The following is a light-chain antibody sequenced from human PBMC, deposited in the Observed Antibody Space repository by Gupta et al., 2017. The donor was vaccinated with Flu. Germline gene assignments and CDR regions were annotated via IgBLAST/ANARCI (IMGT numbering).Light chain of an antibody. Sequence: PSSLSASVGDRVTITCQASQDISHYLSWSQQKPGKAPKLLIYDASNLQTGVPSRFSGSGSGTNFTFSISSLQPEDFATYYCQRYDRLPFTFGPGTTVDIK. CDR3: QRYDRLPFT. V-gene: IGKV1-33*01. CDR2: DAS. CDR1: QDISHY. J-gene: IGKJ3*01.